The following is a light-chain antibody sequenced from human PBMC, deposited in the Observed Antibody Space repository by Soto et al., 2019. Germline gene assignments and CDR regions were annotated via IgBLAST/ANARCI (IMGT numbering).Light chain of an antibody. CDR2: GAS. V-gene: IGKV3-15*01. CDR1: RSVATK. J-gene: IGKJ2*03. CDR3: EQYEDWYS. Sequence: ETVLTQSPATLSVSPGERATLSCRASRSVATKLAWYQQKPGQAPSLLIQGASVRDTGVPARFSGSGSGTEFTLTISGLQSEDSAIYYCEQYEDWYSFGQGTKLEIK.